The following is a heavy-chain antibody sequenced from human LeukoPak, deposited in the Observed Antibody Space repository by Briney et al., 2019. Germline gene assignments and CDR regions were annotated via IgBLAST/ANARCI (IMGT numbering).Heavy chain of an antibody. D-gene: IGHD4-17*01. CDR1: GFTFSSYA. J-gene: IGHJ4*02. CDR2: ISSSGSTI. V-gene: IGHV3-48*03. Sequence: GRSLRLSCAASGFTFSSYAMHWVRQAPGKGLEWVSYISSSGSTIYYADSVKGRFTISRDNAKNSLYLQMNSLRAEDTAVYYCARGTARSDYWGQGTLVTVSS. CDR3: ARGTARSDY.